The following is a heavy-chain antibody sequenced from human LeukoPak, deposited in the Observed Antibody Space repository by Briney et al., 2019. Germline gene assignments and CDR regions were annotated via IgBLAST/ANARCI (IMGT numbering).Heavy chain of an antibody. V-gene: IGHV4-34*01. CDR3: ASPMTTVTPDAFDI. Sequence: SETLSLTCAVYGGSFTAYYWSWIRQPPGKGLEWIGEINQSGSANYAPSLKSRVTLSVDTSKNQFSLRLSSVTAADTAVYYCASPMTTVTPDAFDIWGQGTMVTVSS. CDR2: INQSGSA. J-gene: IGHJ3*02. CDR1: GGSFTAYY. D-gene: IGHD4-17*01.